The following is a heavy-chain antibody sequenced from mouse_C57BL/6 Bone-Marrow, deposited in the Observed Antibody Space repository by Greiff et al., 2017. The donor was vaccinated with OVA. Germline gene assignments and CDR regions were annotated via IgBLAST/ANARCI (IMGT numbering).Heavy chain of an antibody. J-gene: IGHJ2*01. D-gene: IGHD2-10*02. CDR1: GYTFTDYY. V-gene: IGHV1-19*01. CDR2: INPYNGGT. Sequence: EVQLQQSGPVLVKPGASVKMSCKASGYTFTDYYMNWVKQSHGKSLEWIGVINPYNGGTSYNQKFKGKATLTVDKSSSTAYMELNSLTSEDSAVYYCAREKYGNYVYWGQGTTLTVSS. CDR3: AREKYGNYVY.